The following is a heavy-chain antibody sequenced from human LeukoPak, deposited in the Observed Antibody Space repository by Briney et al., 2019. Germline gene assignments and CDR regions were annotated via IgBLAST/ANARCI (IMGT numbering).Heavy chain of an antibody. CDR2: ISNGGSSI. CDR3: ARERATFDFWSPYYSY. V-gene: IGHV3-11*01. D-gene: IGHD3-3*01. J-gene: IGHJ4*02. CDR1: GFTFSDYY. Sequence: GGSLRLSCVASGFTFSDYYMAWIRQAPGKGLEWISYISNGGSSIYYADSVQGRFTISRDNAKNLVYLQMNSLRAEDTAVYYCARERATFDFWSPYYSYWGQGTLVTVSS.